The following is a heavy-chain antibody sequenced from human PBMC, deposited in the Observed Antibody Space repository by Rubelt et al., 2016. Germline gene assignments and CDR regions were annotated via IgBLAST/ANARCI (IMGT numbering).Heavy chain of an antibody. J-gene: IGHJ3*02. D-gene: IGHD3-22*01. CDR3: ARARSTVTMRGFAFDI. Sequence: QVQLQESGPGLVKPSQTLSLTCTVSGGSISSGGYYWSWIRQHPGKGLAWIGYIYYSGSTYFNPSLRVRVTISVDTSKNQFSLKLSSVTAADTAVYYCARARSTVTMRGFAFDIWGQGTMVTVSS. CDR2: IYYSGST. CDR1: GGSISSGGYY. V-gene: IGHV4-31*03.